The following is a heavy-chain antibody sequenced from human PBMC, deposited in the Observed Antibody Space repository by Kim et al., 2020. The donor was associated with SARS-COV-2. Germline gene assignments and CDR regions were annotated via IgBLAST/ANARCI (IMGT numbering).Heavy chain of an antibody. Sequence: GESLKISCKGSGYSFTSYWISWVRQMPGKGLEWMGRIDPSDSYTNYSPSFQGHVTISADKSISTAYLQWSSLKASDTAMYYCARRGYGDYVYYYYGMDVWGQGTTVTVSS. CDR2: IDPSDSYT. CDR3: ARRGYGDYVYYYYGMDV. D-gene: IGHD4-17*01. CDR1: GYSFTSYW. V-gene: IGHV5-10-1*01. J-gene: IGHJ6*02.